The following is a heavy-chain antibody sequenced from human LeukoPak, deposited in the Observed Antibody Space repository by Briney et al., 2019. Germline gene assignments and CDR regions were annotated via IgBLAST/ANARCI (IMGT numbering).Heavy chain of an antibody. D-gene: IGHD4-17*01. CDR2: IYYSNT. J-gene: IGHJ4*02. CDR1: GGSISSYY. Sequence: SETLSLTCTVSGGSISSYYWSCIRQPPGKGLESIGYIYYSNTNYNPSLKSRVTISVDTSKNQFSLKLSSVTAADTAVYYCARLKYGDYGLYYFDYWGQGTLVTVSS. CDR3: ARLKYGDYGLYYFDY. V-gene: IGHV4-59*08.